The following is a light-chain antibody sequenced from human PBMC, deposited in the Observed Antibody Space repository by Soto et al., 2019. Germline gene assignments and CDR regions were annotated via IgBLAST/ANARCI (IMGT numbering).Light chain of an antibody. CDR3: QQYNSYSRT. Sequence: DIQMTQSPCTLSASVGDRVTITCRASQSISSWLAWYQQKPGKAPKLLIYDASSLESGVPSRFSGSGSGTEFTLTISSLQPDDFATYYCQQYNSYSRTLGQGTKVDIK. V-gene: IGKV1-5*01. J-gene: IGKJ1*01. CDR1: QSISSW. CDR2: DAS.